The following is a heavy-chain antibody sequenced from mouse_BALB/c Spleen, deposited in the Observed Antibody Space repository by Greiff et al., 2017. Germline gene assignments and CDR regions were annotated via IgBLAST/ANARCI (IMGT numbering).Heavy chain of an antibody. CDR2: ISSGGGNT. V-gene: IGHV5-9*03. CDR3: ARSRITTATWFDY. J-gene: IGHJ2*01. Sequence: EVKLVESGGGLVKPGGSLKLSCAASGFTFSSYTMSWVRQTPEKRLEWVATISSGGGNTYYPDSVKGRFTISRDNAKNNLYLQMSSLRSEDTALYYCARSRITTATWFDYWGQGTTLTVSS. D-gene: IGHD1-2*01. CDR1: GFTFSSYT.